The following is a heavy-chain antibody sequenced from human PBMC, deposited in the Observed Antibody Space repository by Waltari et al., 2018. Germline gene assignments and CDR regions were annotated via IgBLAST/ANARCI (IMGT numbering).Heavy chain of an antibody. CDR3: ASYACSGGSCQYYFDY. J-gene: IGHJ4*02. D-gene: IGHD2-15*01. Sequence: QVQLVQSGAEVKKPGSSVKVSCKASGGTFSSYAISWVRPAPGQGLEWMGRIIPILGIANYAQKFQGRVTITADESTSTAYMELSSLRSEDTAVYYCASYACSGGSCQYYFDYWGQGTLVTVSS. CDR1: GGTFSSYA. CDR2: IIPILGIA. V-gene: IGHV1-69*04.